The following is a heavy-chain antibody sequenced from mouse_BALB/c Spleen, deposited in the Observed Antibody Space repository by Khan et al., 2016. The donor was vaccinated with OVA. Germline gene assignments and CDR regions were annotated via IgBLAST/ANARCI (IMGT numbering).Heavy chain of an antibody. CDR2: MIYSGYT. V-gene: IGHV3-8*02. CDR3: ARPTYRYAFAY. D-gene: IGHD2-14*01. CDR1: GASISSGY. J-gene: IGHJ3*01. Sequence: MQLEESGPSLVQPSQTLSLTCSVTGASISSGYWSWIRKFPGNKLEYMGYMIYSGYTYYNPSLKSRISITRHTSKNQYYLQLNSVTTEDTATYYCARPTYRYAFAYWGQGTLVTVSA.